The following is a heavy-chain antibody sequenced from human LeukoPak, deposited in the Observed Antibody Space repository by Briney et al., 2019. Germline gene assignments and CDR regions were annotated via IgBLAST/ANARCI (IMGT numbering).Heavy chain of an antibody. V-gene: IGHV4-34*01. Sequence: SETLSLTCAVYGGSFSGYYCSWIRQPPGKGLEWIGEINHSGSTNYNPSLKSRVTISVDTSKNQFSLKLSSVTAADTAVYYCARGGNRNYYYYYGMDVWGQGTTVTVSS. CDR2: INHSGST. D-gene: IGHD2/OR15-2a*01. CDR1: GGSFSGYY. CDR3: ARGGNRNYYYYYGMDV. J-gene: IGHJ6*02.